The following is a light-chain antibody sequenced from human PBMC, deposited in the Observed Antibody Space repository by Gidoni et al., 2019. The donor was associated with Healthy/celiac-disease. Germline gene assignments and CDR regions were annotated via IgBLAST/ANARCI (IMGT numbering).Light chain of an antibody. Sequence: EIVLTQSPGTLSLSPGERATLSCRPSQSVSSSYLAWYQQKPGQAPRLLIYGASSRATGIPDRFSGSGSGTDFTLTISRLEPEDFAVYYCQQYGSFTGLTFGGGTKVEIK. CDR1: QSVSSSY. J-gene: IGKJ4*01. V-gene: IGKV3-20*01. CDR3: QQYGSFTGLT. CDR2: GAS.